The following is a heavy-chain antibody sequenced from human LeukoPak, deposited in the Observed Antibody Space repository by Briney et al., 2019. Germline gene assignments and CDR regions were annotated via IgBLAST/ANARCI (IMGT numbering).Heavy chain of an antibody. J-gene: IGHJ4*02. Sequence: ASVKVSCKASGYTFTNYGITWVRQAPGQGLEWMGWISASNGDTHYSEKFQDRITVTTDTSTNTAYTELRSLRSDDTAVYYCARTPRGDYDILTGQIDYWGQGTLVTVSS. D-gene: IGHD3-9*01. CDR3: ARTPRGDYDILTGQIDY. V-gene: IGHV1-18*01. CDR1: GYTFTNYG. CDR2: ISASNGDT.